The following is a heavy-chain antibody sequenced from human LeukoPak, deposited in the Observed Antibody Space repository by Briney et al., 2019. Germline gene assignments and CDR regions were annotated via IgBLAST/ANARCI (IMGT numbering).Heavy chain of an antibody. Sequence: SETLSLTCTVSGGSISSFYWSWIRQPAGKGLEWIGRIYTSGSTDYNPSLKSRVTMSVDTSKNQFSLKLSSVTAADTAVYYCARGKVVAGTPGQNSWDYWGQGTLVTVSS. V-gene: IGHV4-4*07. D-gene: IGHD6-19*01. CDR3: ARGKVVAGTPGQNSWDY. CDR1: GGSISSFY. J-gene: IGHJ4*02. CDR2: IYTSGST.